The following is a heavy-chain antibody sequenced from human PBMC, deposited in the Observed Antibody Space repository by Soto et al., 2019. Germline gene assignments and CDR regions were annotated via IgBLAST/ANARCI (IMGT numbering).Heavy chain of an antibody. CDR2: INPSGGST. V-gene: IGHV1-46*01. J-gene: IGHJ6*02. CDR1: GYTFTGYY. Sequence: ASVKVSCKASGYTFTGYYMHWVRQAPGQGLEWMGIINPSGGSTSYAQKFQGRDTMTRDTSTSTVYMNLSSLSSEVTAVYYCGRVRFGSSTSCYYCYGMDVWGQGTTVTVSS. D-gene: IGHD2-2*01. CDR3: GRVRFGSSTSCYYCYGMDV.